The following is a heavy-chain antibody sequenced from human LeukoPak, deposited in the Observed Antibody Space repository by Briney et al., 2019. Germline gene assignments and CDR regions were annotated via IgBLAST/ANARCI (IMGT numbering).Heavy chain of an antibody. V-gene: IGHV3-74*01. CDR1: RFTFSTYW. CDR2: INSDGSST. Sequence: GGSLRLSCAASRFTFSTYWMHWVRQAPGKGLVWVSRINSDGSSTHYSDSVKGRFTISRDNSKNTLYLQMNSLRAEDTAVYYCARRAGAYSHPYDYWGQGTLVTVSS. J-gene: IGHJ4*02. CDR3: ARRAGAYSHPYDY. D-gene: IGHD4/OR15-4a*01.